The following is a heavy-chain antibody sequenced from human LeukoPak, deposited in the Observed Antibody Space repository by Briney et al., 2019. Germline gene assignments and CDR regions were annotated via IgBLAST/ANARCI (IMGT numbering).Heavy chain of an antibody. J-gene: IGHJ4*02. D-gene: IGHD3-10*01. V-gene: IGHV4-4*07. Sequence: SETLSLTCSVSGGSISSYYWSWIRQPAGKGLEWIGRIYSSGITNYSPSLKSRVTISVDTSKNQFSLKLSSVTAADTAVYYCARGEEYGSGSAFDIWGQGTLVTVSS. CDR3: ARGEEYGSGSAFDI. CDR1: GGSISSYY. CDR2: IYSSGIT.